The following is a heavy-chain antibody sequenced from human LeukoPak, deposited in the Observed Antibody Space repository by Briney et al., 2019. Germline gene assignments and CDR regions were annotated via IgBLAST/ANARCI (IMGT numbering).Heavy chain of an antibody. CDR1: GISFCSYE. D-gene: IGHD5-18*01. Sequence: GGSLRLSCAASGISFCSYEMNWVRQAPGKGLEWISCISSSGTTMYYADSVKGRFTISRDNAKNSLYLQMNSLRAEDTAVYYCARGFRDTAMFLDYWGQGTLVTVSS. CDR2: ISSSGTTM. CDR3: ARGFRDTAMFLDY. V-gene: IGHV3-48*03. J-gene: IGHJ4*02.